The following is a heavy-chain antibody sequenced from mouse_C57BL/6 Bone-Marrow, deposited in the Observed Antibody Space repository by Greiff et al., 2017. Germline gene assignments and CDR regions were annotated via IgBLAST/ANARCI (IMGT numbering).Heavy chain of an antibody. V-gene: IGHV1-55*01. CDR2: IYPGSGST. Sequence: QVQLQQPGAELVKPGASVKMSCKASGYTFTSYWITWVQQRPGQGLEWIGDIYPGSGSTNYNEKFKSKATLTVDTSSSTAYMQLSSLTSEDSAVYYCARRRAYSHDGGFFAYWGQGTLVTVSA. CDR3: ARRRAYSHDGGFFAY. J-gene: IGHJ3*01. D-gene: IGHD2-12*01. CDR1: GYTFTSYW.